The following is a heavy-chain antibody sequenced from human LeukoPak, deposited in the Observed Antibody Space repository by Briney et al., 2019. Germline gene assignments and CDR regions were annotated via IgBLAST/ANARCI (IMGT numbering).Heavy chain of an antibody. CDR1: GFTFSHYG. J-gene: IGHJ4*02. CDR3: AKDTLLYSSSWPFDY. CDR2: IRYDGSNK. V-gene: IGHV3-30*02. D-gene: IGHD6-13*01. Sequence: GGSLRLSCEASGFTFSHYGMHWVRQAPGKGLEWVAFIRYDGSNKYYADSVKGRFTISRDNSKNTLYLQMNSLRAEDTAVYYCAKDTLLYSSSWPFDYWGQGTLVTVSS.